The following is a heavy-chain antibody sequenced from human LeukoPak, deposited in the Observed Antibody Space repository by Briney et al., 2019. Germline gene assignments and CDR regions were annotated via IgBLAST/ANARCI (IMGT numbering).Heavy chain of an antibody. CDR1: GYSFTSYW. Sequence: GESLKISCKGSGYSFTSYWIGWVRQMPGKGLEWMGIIYPGDSDTRYSPSFQGQVTISADKSISTAYLQWSSLKASDTAMHYCARGLGAAAGHNWFDPWGQGTLVTVSS. J-gene: IGHJ5*02. V-gene: IGHV5-51*01. D-gene: IGHD6-13*01. CDR3: ARGLGAAAGHNWFDP. CDR2: IYPGDSDT.